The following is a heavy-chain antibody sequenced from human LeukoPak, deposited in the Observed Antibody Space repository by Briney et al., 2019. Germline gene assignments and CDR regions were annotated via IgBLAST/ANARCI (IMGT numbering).Heavy chain of an antibody. Sequence: GGSLRLSCAASGFTFSSYAMSWVRQAPGKGLEWVSAISGSGGRTYYADSVKGRFTISRDNSKNTLYLQMNSLRAENTAVYYCARDPYYFDYWGQGTLVTVSS. CDR2: ISGSGGRT. CDR1: GFTFSSYA. V-gene: IGHV3-23*01. J-gene: IGHJ4*02. CDR3: ARDPYYFDY.